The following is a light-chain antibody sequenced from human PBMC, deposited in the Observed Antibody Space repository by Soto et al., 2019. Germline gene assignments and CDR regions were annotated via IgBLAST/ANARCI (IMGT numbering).Light chain of an antibody. CDR3: QQHGSGPWT. CDR2: VAS. CDR1: QSVSSSN. Sequence: EIVLTQSPDTLSLSPGERATLSCRASQSVSSSNLAWYQHKPGQAPRLLIYVASRRATGIPDRFSGSGSGTESPLTITRLEPEDFAVYYCQQHGSGPWTFGQGTKVEIK. V-gene: IGKV3-20*01. J-gene: IGKJ1*01.